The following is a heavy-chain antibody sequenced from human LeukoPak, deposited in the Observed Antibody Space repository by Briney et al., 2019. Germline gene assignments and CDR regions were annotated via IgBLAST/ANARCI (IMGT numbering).Heavy chain of an antibody. D-gene: IGHD3-22*01. CDR1: GGSISSYY. J-gene: IGHJ4*02. CDR2: IYYRGST. CDR3: ARAPDYYDSSGYMYYFDY. Sequence: PSETLSLTCTVSGGSISSYYWSWIRQPPGKGLEWIGYIYYRGSTNYNPSLKSRVTISVDTSKNQFSLKLSSVTAADTAVYYCARAPDYYDSSGYMYYFDYWGQGALVTVSS. V-gene: IGHV4-59*12.